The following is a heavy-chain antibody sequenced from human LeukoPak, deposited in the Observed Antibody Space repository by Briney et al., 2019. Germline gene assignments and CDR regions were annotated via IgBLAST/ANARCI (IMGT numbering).Heavy chain of an antibody. CDR1: GFTFSSYG. J-gene: IGHJ4*02. Sequence: GGSLTLSCAASGFTFSSYGIHWVRQAPGKGLEWVAVIWYDGSNKYYADSVKGRFTISRDNSKNTLSLQMNSLRAEDTAVYYCARDWCSGGRCFSSFDFWGQGTLVTVSS. CDR2: IWYDGSNK. CDR3: ARDWCSGGRCFSSFDF. V-gene: IGHV3-33*01. D-gene: IGHD2-15*01.